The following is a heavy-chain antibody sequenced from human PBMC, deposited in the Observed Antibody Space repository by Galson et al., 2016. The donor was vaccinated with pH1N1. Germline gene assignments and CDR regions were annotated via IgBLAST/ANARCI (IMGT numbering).Heavy chain of an antibody. CDR3: ARRGGYTNDGFEV. V-gene: IGHV5-51*03. CDR2: IYPADSDT. Sequence: QSGAEVKKPGESLKISCMGSGYSFPYSWIAWVRQLPGKGLEWMGMIYPADSDTRYSTSFQGQVTMSADKSSNTAHLQWNSLKASDTAVYYCARRGGYTNDGFEVWGQGTMVTVS. D-gene: IGHD4-11*01. CDR1: GYSFPYSW. J-gene: IGHJ3*01.